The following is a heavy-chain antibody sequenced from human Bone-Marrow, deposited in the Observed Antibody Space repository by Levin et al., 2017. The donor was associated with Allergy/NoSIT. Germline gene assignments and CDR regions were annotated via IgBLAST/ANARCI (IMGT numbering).Heavy chain of an antibody. J-gene: IGHJ5*02. CDR1: GFTFSSYE. D-gene: IGHD5-12*01. V-gene: IGHV3-48*03. Sequence: PGESLKISCAASGFTFSSYEMNWVRQAPGKGLEWVSYISSSASTIYYADSVKGRFTISRDNAKNSLYLQMNSLRAEDTAVYYCARGLEYSGLPWGQGTLVTVSS. CDR2: ISSSASTI. CDR3: ARGLEYSGLP.